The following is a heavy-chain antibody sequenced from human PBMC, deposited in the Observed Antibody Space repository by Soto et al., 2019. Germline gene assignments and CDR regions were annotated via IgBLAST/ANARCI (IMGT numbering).Heavy chain of an antibody. D-gene: IGHD5-18*01. J-gene: IGHJ6*02. Sequence: PGGSLRLSCAASGFTFSSYGMHWVRQAPGKGLEWVAVIWYDGSNKYYADSVKGRFTISRDNSKNTLYLQMNSLRAEDTAVYYCARRDTARYYYGMDVWGQGTTVTV. CDR1: GFTFSSYG. V-gene: IGHV3-33*01. CDR2: IWYDGSNK. CDR3: ARRDTARYYYGMDV.